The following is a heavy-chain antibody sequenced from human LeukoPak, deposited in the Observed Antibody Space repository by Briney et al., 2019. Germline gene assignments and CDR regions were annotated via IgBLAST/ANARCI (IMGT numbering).Heavy chain of an antibody. D-gene: IGHD6-6*01. CDR2: IYSGGST. V-gene: IGHV3-53*01. CDR3: ARVLRTRHYSSSWGFDY. CDR1: GLTVSSNY. J-gene: IGHJ4*02. Sequence: PGGSLRLSCAASGLTVSSNYMSWVRQAPGKGVERVSVIYSGGSTYYADSVKGRFTISRDNSKNQLYIQMNSLRAEDTDVYYCARVLRTRHYSSSWGFDYWGQGTLVTVSS.